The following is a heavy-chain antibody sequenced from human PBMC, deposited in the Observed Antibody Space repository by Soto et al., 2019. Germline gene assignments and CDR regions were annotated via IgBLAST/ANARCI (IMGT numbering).Heavy chain of an antibody. D-gene: IGHD3-22*01. V-gene: IGHV4-31*03. J-gene: IGHJ4*02. Sequence: PSETLSLTCSVSGGSISTVGHYWTWIRQPPGKGLEWIGSIYHTGSTYYSKSLRSRLTMSVDTSKSQFSLRLSSVTAADTAVYYCTSHSPDDMIRKWGQGTQVTVSS. CDR3: TSHSPDDMIRK. CDR2: IYHTGST. CDR1: GGSISTVGHY.